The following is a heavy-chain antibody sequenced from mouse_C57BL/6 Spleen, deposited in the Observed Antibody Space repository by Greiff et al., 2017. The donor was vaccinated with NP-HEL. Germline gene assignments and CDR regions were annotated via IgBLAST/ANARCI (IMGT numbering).Heavy chain of an antibody. V-gene: IGHV14-4*01. CDR2: IDPENGDT. J-gene: IGHJ2*01. CDR1: GFNIKDDY. CDR3: TRYYYGSSLLFDY. Sequence: DVQLQESGAELVRPGASVKLSCTASGFNIKDDYMHWVKQRPEQGLEWIGWIDPENGDTEYASKFQGKATITADTSSNTAYLQLSSLTSEDTAVYYCTRYYYGSSLLFDYWGQGTTLTVSS. D-gene: IGHD1-1*01.